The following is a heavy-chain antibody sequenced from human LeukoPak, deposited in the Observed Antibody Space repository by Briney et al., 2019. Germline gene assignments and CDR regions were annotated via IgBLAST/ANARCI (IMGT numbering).Heavy chain of an antibody. D-gene: IGHD5-18*01. CDR1: GFILRNAW. CDR3: TTDVIQLWLPFDY. V-gene: IGHV3-15*01. CDR2: IKSKTDGGTT. J-gene: IGHJ4*02. Sequence: GGSLRLSCAASGFILRNAWMSWVRQAPGRGLEGVGRIKSKTDGGTTDYAAHVKGRFTISRDDSKNTLYLKMNRLKTEDTAVYYCTTDVIQLWLPFDYWGQGTLVTVSS.